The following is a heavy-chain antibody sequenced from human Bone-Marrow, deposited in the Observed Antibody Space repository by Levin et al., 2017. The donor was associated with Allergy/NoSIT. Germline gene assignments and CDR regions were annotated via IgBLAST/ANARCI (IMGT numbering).Heavy chain of an antibody. CDR1: GYSFTNYD. CDR2: MNPNSGNT. V-gene: IGHV1-8*01. Sequence: GESLKISCKTSGYSFTNYDINWVRQASGQGLEWMGWMNPNSGNTGYSPKFQGRVTLTRDASISTAYMELSSLTSEDTAVYFCARGAYFYDGSAYYGHWGQGTRVTVSS. CDR3: ARGAYFYDGSAYYGH. D-gene: IGHD3-22*01. J-gene: IGHJ4*02.